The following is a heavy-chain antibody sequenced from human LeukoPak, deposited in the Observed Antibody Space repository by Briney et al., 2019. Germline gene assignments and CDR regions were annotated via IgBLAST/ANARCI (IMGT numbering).Heavy chain of an antibody. J-gene: IGHJ4*02. V-gene: IGHV1-18*01. D-gene: IGHD3-16*02. CDR2: ISAYNGNT. Sequence: ASVKVSFKGSGYTFTSYGISWVRQAPGQRVEWMGWISAYNGNTNYAQKLQGRVTMTTDTSTSTAYMELRSLRSDDTAVYYCARGKQSFGGVIVRDFDYWGQGTLVTVSS. CDR3: ARGKQSFGGVIVRDFDY. CDR1: GYTFTSYG.